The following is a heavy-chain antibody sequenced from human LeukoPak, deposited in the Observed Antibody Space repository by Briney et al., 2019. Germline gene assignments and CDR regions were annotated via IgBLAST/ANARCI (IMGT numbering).Heavy chain of an antibody. V-gene: IGHV4-4*07. CDR1: GGSISSYY. J-gene: IGHJ3*02. Sequence: SETLSLTCTVSGGSISSYYWSWIRQPAGKGLEWIGRIYTSGSTNYNPSLKSRVTMSVDTSKNQFSLKLSSVTAADTAVYYYARVYYYDSIDAFDIWGQGTMVTVSS. CDR2: IYTSGST. D-gene: IGHD3-22*01. CDR3: ARVYYYDSIDAFDI.